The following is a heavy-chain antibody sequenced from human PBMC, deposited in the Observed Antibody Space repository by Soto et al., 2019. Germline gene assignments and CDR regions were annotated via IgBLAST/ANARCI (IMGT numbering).Heavy chain of an antibody. CDR2: MSHSGGT. D-gene: IGHD1-1*01. CDR1: GGFVSSGSYY. Sequence: QVQLQQWGAGLLKPSETLSLTCAVYGGFVSSGSYYWSWIRQPPGKGLEWIGEMSHSGGTHFNPSLKRRVTISVDTSTNQFSLTMSSVTAADTALYYCARVERGTATTVVDAFDIWGPGTMVTVSS. J-gene: IGHJ3*02. V-gene: IGHV4-34*01. CDR3: ARVERGTATTVVDAFDI.